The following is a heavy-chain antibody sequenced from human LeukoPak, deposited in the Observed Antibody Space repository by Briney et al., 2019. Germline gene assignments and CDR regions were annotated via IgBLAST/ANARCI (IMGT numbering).Heavy chain of an antibody. J-gene: IGHJ3*01. CDR3: ASRYGANDVFDF. CDR1: GFTFSSYS. Sequence: GGSLRLSCAASGFTFSSYSMNWVRQAPGKGLEWVSYISNSGRTIYYADSLKGRFTVSSDNAKNSLYLQMNSLRDEDTAVYYCASRYGANDVFDFWGKGTMVTV. D-gene: IGHD4-23*01. V-gene: IGHV3-48*02. CDR2: ISNSGRTI.